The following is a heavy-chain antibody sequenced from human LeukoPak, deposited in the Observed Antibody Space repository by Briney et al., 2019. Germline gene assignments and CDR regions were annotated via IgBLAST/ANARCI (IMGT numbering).Heavy chain of an antibody. V-gene: IGHV4-34*01. CDR1: GGSFSGYY. D-gene: IGHD6-19*01. CDR3: ARRRQWLVQFDHWFDP. Sequence: SETLSLTCAVYGGSFSGYYWSWIRQPPGKGLEWIGEINHSGSTNYNPSLKSRVTISVDTSKNQFSLKLSSVTAADTAVYYCARRRQWLVQFDHWFDPWGQGTLVTVSS. CDR2: INHSGST. J-gene: IGHJ5*02.